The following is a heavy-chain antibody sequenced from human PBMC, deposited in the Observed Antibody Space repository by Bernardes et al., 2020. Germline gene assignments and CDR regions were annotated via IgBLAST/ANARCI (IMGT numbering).Heavy chain of an antibody. J-gene: IGHJ4*02. CDR3: ARRLGGIADY. Sequence: GGSLRLSCVASGFTFSSYWMHWVRQVPGKGLVWVSRINSDGSSTSYADSVKGRFTITRDNAKNTLYLQVNSLRAEDTAVYYCARRLGGIADYWGQGTLVTVSS. V-gene: IGHV3-74*01. CDR2: INSDGSST. CDR1: GFTFSSYW. D-gene: IGHD6-13*01.